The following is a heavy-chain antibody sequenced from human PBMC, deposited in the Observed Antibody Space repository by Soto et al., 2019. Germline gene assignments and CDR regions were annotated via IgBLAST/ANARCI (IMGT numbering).Heavy chain of an antibody. D-gene: IGHD3-22*01. CDR2: IFWNDDK. CDR1: GFSLSTSGVG. J-gene: IGHJ5*02. CDR3: EHRFPSIPTCYDSSASSCWFAP. Sequence: QISLQESGLMLLKPTQTLTLTCTFSGFSLSTSGVGVGWIRQPPGKALEWLALIFWNDDKRYSPSLKRRLSIPKDTSKIQVVLTMSNMGPVDTGTLYCEHRFPSIPTCYDSSASSCWFAPLGPGALGTVSS. V-gene: IGHV2-5*01.